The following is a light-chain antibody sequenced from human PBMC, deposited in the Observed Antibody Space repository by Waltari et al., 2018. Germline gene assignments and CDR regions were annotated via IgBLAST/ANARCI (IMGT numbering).Light chain of an antibody. Sequence: EIVLTQSPATLSLSPGERATLSCRASQSVSTFLAWYQQKPGQAPRLLIYDASNRATVIPARFSGSGSGTDFTLTISSLEPEDFALYYCQQRSNWPPLFGGGTKVEIK. J-gene: IGKJ4*01. CDR3: QQRSNWPPL. V-gene: IGKV3-11*01. CDR1: QSVSTF. CDR2: DAS.